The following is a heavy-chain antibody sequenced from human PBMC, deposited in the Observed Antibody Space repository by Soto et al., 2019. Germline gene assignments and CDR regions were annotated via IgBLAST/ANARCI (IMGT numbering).Heavy chain of an antibody. Sequence: GGSLRLSGAGSGLIFSNYKMHWVRQAPGKGLVWVSRINTDGSIIDYADSVKGRLTVSRDNAKNTLYLQMNSLRADDTAVYYCARDTDGLHYWGQGTLVTVSS. V-gene: IGHV3-74*01. J-gene: IGHJ4*02. CDR3: ARDTDGLHY. CDR2: INTDGSII. CDR1: GLIFSNYK.